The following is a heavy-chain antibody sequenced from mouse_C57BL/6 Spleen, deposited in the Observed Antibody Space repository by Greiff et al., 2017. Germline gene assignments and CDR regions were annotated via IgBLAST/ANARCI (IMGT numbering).Heavy chain of an antibody. V-gene: IGHV1-69*01. CDR1: GYTFTSYW. CDR2: IDPSDSYT. Sequence: QVQLKQPGAELVMPGASVKLPCTASGYTFTSYWMHWVKQRPGQGLEWIGEIDPSDSYTNYNQKVKGKSTFTVDKSSSTAYLQLSSLTSEDSAVYYCARGGAQAFAYWGQGTLVTVSA. CDR3: ARGGAQAFAY. D-gene: IGHD3-2*02. J-gene: IGHJ3*01.